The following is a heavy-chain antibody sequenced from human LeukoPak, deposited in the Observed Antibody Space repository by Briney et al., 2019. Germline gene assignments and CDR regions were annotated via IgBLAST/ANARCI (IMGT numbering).Heavy chain of an antibody. Sequence: GASVKVSYKASGYTFTAYYIHWVRQAPGQGLEWMGWISPNSGGTFYAQTFQGRVAMTRDTSISTVYMDLSSLRSDDTAIYFCARAGFCSAGSCYVFDYWGQGSLVTVSS. CDR2: ISPNSGGT. J-gene: IGHJ4*02. D-gene: IGHD2-15*01. CDR3: ARAGFCSAGSCYVFDY. V-gene: IGHV1-2*02. CDR1: GYTFTAYY.